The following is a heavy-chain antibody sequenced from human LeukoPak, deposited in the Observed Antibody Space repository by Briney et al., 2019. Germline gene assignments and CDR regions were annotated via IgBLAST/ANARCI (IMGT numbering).Heavy chain of an antibody. J-gene: IGHJ4*02. D-gene: IGHD6-13*01. V-gene: IGHV3-7*01. Sequence: AGSLTLSCAASGFTFSYHWMTWVSQAPGKGLEWVANIKNDGAVKNYLDSVKGRFTTSRDNPKNSLYLQMNSLRAEDTAVYYCAKDSYSKADFWGQGVLVTVSS. CDR1: GFTFSYHW. CDR3: AKDSYSKADF. CDR2: IKNDGAVK.